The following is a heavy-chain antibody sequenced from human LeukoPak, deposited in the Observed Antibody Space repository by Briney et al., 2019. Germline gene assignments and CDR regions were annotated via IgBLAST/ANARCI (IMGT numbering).Heavy chain of an antibody. V-gene: IGHV3-11*04. Sequence: KAGGSLRLSCAASGFTFSDYYMSWIRQAPGKGLEWVSYISSGGSTTYYADSVKGRFTISRENAKNSLYLQMNSLRAEDTAVYYCARVDWTPDYWGQGTLLTVSS. D-gene: IGHD1-1*01. CDR2: ISSGGSTT. J-gene: IGHJ4*02. CDR3: ARVDWTPDY. CDR1: GFTFSDYY.